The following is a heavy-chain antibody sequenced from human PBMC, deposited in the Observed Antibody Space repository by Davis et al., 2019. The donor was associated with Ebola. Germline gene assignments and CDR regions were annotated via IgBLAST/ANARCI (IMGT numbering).Heavy chain of an antibody. CDR2: IYPGDSDT. CDR3: ARPSITGTADAFDI. Sequence: GESLKISCKGSGYSFISYWIGWVRQMPGKGLEWMGIIYPGDSDTRYSPSFQGQVTISADKSITTAYLRWSSLEASDTAMYYCARPSITGTADAFDIWGQGTMVTVSS. V-gene: IGHV5-51*01. D-gene: IGHD1-20*01. J-gene: IGHJ3*02. CDR1: GYSFISYW.